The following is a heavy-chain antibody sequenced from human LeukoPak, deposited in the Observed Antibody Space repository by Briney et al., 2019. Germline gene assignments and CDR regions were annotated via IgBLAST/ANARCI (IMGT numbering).Heavy chain of an antibody. V-gene: IGHV3-53*01. CDR2: IYSGGTT. Sequence: PGGSLRLSCAASGFTVSSNYMNWVRQAPGKGLEWVSLIYSGGTTYYADSVKGRFTISRDNSKNTLYLQMNSLRAEDTAVYYCARVDYYYYYMDVWGKGTTVTISS. CDR3: ARVDYYYYYMDV. J-gene: IGHJ6*03. CDR1: GFTVSSNY.